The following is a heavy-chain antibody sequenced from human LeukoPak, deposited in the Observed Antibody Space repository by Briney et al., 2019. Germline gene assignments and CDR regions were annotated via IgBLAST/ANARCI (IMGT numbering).Heavy chain of an antibody. D-gene: IGHD1-26*01. CDR2: INPNSGGT. Sequence: ASVKVSCKASGYTFTRYYMHWVRQAPGQGLEWMGRINPNSGGTNYAQKVQGRVTMTRDTSISTAYMELSRLRSDDTAVYYCARESGSSDDPFFDYWGQGTLVTVSS. CDR3: ARESGSSDDPFFDY. J-gene: IGHJ4*02. V-gene: IGHV1-2*06. CDR1: GYTFTRYY.